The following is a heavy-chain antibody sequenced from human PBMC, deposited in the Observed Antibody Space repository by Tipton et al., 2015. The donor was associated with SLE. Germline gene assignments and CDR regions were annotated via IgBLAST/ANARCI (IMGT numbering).Heavy chain of an antibody. V-gene: IGHV4-39*07. CDR1: GGSIRSSSYY. CDR2: INDSGTT. Sequence: TLSLTCTVSGGSIRSSSYYWGWIRQPPGKGLEWIGEINDSGTTHYNSSLKSRLTISVDTSKNQFSLKLTSVTPADTAVYYCTHSTDYYYMDVWGKGTTVTVSS. J-gene: IGHJ6*03. CDR3: THSTDYYYMDV. D-gene: IGHD5-18*01.